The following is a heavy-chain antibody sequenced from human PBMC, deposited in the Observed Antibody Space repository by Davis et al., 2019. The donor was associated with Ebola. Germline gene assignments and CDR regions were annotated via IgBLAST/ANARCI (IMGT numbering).Heavy chain of an antibody. CDR3: AREGVAAVGTPFDY. D-gene: IGHD6-13*01. J-gene: IGHJ4*02. CDR1: GGFVSSGGYS. CDR2: YYYTGST. Sequence: LRLSCAVSGGFVSSGGYSWSWIRQPPGKGLEWIGYYYYTGSTYYNPSLKSRVTISVDTSKNQFSLQLNSVTPEDTAVYYCAREGVAAVGTPFDYWGQGTLVIVSS. V-gene: IGHV4-30-4*07.